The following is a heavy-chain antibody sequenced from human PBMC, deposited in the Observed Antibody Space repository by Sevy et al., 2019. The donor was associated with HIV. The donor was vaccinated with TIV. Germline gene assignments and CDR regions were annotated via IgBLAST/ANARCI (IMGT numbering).Heavy chain of an antibody. CDR3: AKNLSPRELTDAFDI. Sequence: GGSLRLSCAASGFTFSSYAMSWVRQAPGKGLEWVSAISGSGGSTYHADSVKGRFTISRDNSKNTLYLQMNSLRAEDTAVYYCAKNLSPRELTDAFDIWGQGTMVTVSS. D-gene: IGHD1-26*01. J-gene: IGHJ3*02. CDR1: GFTFSSYA. V-gene: IGHV3-23*01. CDR2: ISGSGGST.